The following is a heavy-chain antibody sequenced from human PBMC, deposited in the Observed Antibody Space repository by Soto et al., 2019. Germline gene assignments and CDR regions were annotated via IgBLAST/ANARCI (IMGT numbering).Heavy chain of an antibody. V-gene: IGHV3-23*01. J-gene: IGHJ4*02. Sequence: EVQLLESGGGLVQPGGSLGLSCAASGFTFSSYAMSWVRQAPGKGLEWVSTISGRGLTTYLADSVKGRFTISRDNSKSTLHLQMNSLRAEDTAVYYCAKEGATSLDYFDYWGQGTLVSVSS. CDR3: AKEGATSLDYFDY. CDR2: ISGRGLTT. D-gene: IGHD5-12*01. CDR1: GFTFSSYA.